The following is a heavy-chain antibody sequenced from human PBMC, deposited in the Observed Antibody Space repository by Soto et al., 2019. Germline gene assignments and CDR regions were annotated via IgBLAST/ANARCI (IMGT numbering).Heavy chain of an antibody. V-gene: IGHV4-34*01. Sequence: SETLSLTCAVYGGSFSGYYWSWIRQPPGKGLEWIGEINHSGSTNYNPSLKSRVTISVDTSKNQFSLKLSSVTAADTAVYYCARDGPFPFKGAYGSGRNGMDVWGQGTTVTVSS. CDR1: GGSFSGYY. CDR2: INHSGST. CDR3: ARDGPFPFKGAYGSGRNGMDV. D-gene: IGHD3-10*01. J-gene: IGHJ6*02.